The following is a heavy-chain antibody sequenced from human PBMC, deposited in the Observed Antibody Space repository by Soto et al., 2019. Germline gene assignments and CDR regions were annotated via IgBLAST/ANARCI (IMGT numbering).Heavy chain of an antibody. Sequence: QVQLVESGGGVVQPGRSLRLSCAASGFTFSSYGMHWVRQAPGKGLEWVAVISYDGSNKYYADSVKGRFTISRDNSKNTLYLQMNSRRAEDTAVYYCAKTNLYDDMDVWGQGTTVTVSS. CDR3: AKTNLYDDMDV. D-gene: IGHD2-8*01. CDR1: GFTFSSYG. V-gene: IGHV3-30*18. J-gene: IGHJ6*02. CDR2: ISYDGSNK.